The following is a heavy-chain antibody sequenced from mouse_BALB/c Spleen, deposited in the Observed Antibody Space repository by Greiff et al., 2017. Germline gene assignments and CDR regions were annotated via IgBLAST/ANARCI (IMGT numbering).Heavy chain of an antibody. CDR3: ARYPLYYGSSSWFAY. D-gene: IGHD1-1*01. CDR1: GYTFSSYW. V-gene: IGHV1-9*01. Sequence: VQLQQSGAELMKPGASVKISCKATGYTFSSYWIEWVKQRPGHGLEWIGEILPGSGSTNYNEKFKGKATFTADTSSNTAYMQLSSLTSEDSAVYYCARYPLYYGSSSWFAYWGQGTLVTVSA. CDR2: ILPGSGST. J-gene: IGHJ3*01.